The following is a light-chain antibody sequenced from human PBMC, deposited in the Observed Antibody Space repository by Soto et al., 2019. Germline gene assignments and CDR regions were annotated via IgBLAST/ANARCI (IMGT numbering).Light chain of an antibody. J-gene: IGLJ3*02. CDR2: LEGSGSY. V-gene: IGLV4-60*02. CDR3: ETWDSNTRV. Sequence: QAVVTQSSSASASLGSSVKLTCTLSSGQSSYIIAWHQQQPGKAPRYLMKLEGSGSYNKGSGVPDRFSGSSSGADRYLTISYLQFEDEADYYCETWDSNTRVFGGATKLTVL. CDR1: SGQSSYI.